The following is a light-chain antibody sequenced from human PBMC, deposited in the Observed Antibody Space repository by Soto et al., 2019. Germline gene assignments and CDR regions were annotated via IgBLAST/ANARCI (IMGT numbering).Light chain of an antibody. CDR2: DAS. V-gene: IGKV3-11*01. CDR3: QQRSHWPPIT. J-gene: IGKJ5*01. Sequence: EIVLTQSPATLSLSPGERATLSCRASQSVSSYLAWYQQKPGQAPRLLIYDASNRATGIPARFSGSGSGTDFTLTIDSLEPEDFAVYYCQQRSHWPPITFGQGTRLEIK. CDR1: QSVSSY.